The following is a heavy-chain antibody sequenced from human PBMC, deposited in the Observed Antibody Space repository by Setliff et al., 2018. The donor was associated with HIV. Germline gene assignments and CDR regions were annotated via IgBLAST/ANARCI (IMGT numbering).Heavy chain of an antibody. V-gene: IGHV2-5*02. D-gene: IGHD2-15*01. Sequence: TLVNPTQTLTLTCTFSGFSIGTSGVGVGWIRQPPGKALEWLALIYWDDDKRYNPSLKTRLTITKDTSKNQVVLTMTNMDPVDTATYYCAHQELGYCSGGSCPPPHAFDVWGQGTMVTVSS. CDR1: GFSIGTSGVG. CDR3: AHQELGYCSGGSCPPPHAFDV. J-gene: IGHJ3*01. CDR2: IYWDDDK.